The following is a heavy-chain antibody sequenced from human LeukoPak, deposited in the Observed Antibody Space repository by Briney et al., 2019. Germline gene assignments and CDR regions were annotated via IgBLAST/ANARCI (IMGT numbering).Heavy chain of an antibody. J-gene: IGHJ1*01. Sequence: GASVKVSCKASGYXFTSYYIHWVRQAPGQGLEWMGIINPSGGSTSYAQKFQGRVTMTRDTSTSTVYMELSSLRSEDTAVYYCAREVHEYFQHWGQGTLVTVSS. V-gene: IGHV1-46*01. CDR3: AREVHEYFQH. CDR2: INPSGGST. D-gene: IGHD1-1*01. CDR1: GYXFTSYY.